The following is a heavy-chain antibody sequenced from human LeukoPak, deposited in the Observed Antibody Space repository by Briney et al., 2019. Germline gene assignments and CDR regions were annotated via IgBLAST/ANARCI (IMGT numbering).Heavy chain of an antibody. CDR1: GFTFSYYG. D-gene: IGHD1-26*01. J-gene: IGHJ2*01. Sequence: GGSLRLSCAASGFTFSYYGMHWVRQAPGKGLEWVAVTWYDGDSKYYADSVKGRFTISRDNSENTLYLQMNSLRAEDTAVYYCARGASQWVNWYFDPWGRGTLVTVSS. CDR3: ARGASQWVNWYFDP. CDR2: TWYDGDSK. V-gene: IGHV3-33*01.